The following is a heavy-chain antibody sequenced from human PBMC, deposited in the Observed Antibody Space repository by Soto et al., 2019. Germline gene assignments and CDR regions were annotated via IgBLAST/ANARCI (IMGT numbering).Heavy chain of an antibody. CDR2: ISYDGSNK. CDR3: ARHKRDLRFLEWSYYFDY. D-gene: IGHD3-3*01. J-gene: IGHJ4*02. CDR1: GFTFSSYA. Sequence: QVQLVESGGGVVQAGRSLRLSCAASGFTFSSYAMHWVRQAPGKGLEWVAVISYDGSNKYYADSVKGRFTISRDNSKNTLYLQMNSLRAEDTAVYYCARHKRDLRFLEWSYYFDYWGQGTLVTVSS. V-gene: IGHV3-30-3*01.